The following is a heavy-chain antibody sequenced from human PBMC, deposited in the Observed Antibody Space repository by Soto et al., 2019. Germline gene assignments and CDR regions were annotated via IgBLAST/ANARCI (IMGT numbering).Heavy chain of an antibody. CDR3: AREYGDSSGKTLDY. D-gene: IGHD6-6*01. V-gene: IGHV3-48*02. CDR1: GFTFSFYN. Sequence: GGSLRLSCAASGFTFSFYNMNWVRQAPGKGLEWLSYISSGGITTYYADSVKGRFTISRDNAKNFLYLQINSLRDEDTAVYYCAREYGDSSGKTLDYWSQGTLVTVSS. J-gene: IGHJ4*02. CDR2: ISSGGITT.